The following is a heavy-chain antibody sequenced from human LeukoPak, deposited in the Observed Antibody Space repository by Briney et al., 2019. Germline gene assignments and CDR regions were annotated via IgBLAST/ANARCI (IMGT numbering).Heavy chain of an antibody. CDR3: ARDPNGNYVGAFDF. J-gene: IGHJ3*01. Sequence: GGSLRLSCAASRFTLSNYAMTRVRQAPGKGLEWVSSINAGGYAYYADSVKGRFTISRDNSKNTLYLQMNSLRVEDTAVYYCARDPNGNYVGAFDFWGQGTLVTVSS. CDR1: RFTLSNYA. V-gene: IGHV3-23*01. CDR2: INAGGYA. D-gene: IGHD4-17*01.